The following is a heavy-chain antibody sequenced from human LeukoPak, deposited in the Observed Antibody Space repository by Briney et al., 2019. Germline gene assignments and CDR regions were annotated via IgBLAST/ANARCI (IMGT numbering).Heavy chain of an antibody. CDR2: INSDGINT. CDR3: ASYDGRYSSSRYECFDY. V-gene: IGHV3-74*01. J-gene: IGHJ4*02. D-gene: IGHD6-13*01. CDR1: GFTFSNYW. Sequence: PGGSLRLSCAASGFTFSNYWMHWVRQAPGKGLVWVSRINSDGINTSYADSVKGRFTISRDNAKNTLNLQMNSLRAEDTAVYYCASYDGRYSSSRYECFDYWGQGTLVTVSS.